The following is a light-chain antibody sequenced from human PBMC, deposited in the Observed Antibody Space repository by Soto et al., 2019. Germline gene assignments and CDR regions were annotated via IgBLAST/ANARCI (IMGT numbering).Light chain of an antibody. Sequence: DIQMTQSPSSLSASVGDRVTITCRASQSISSYLNWYQQKPGNAPKILIYSASKLQSGVPRRFSGSGSGTDFTLTINSLQPEDFATYFCQQSHRTPYTFGQGTKLEIK. CDR3: QQSHRTPYT. CDR1: QSISSY. V-gene: IGKV1-39*01. CDR2: SAS. J-gene: IGKJ2*01.